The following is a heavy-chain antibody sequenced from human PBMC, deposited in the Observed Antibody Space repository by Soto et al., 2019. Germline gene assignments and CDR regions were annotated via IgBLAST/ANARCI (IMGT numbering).Heavy chain of an antibody. D-gene: IGHD2-15*01. Sequence: PSETLSLTCTVSGGSISSGGYYWSWIRQHPGKGLEWIGYIYYSGSTYYNPSLKSRVTISVDTSKNQFSLKLSSVTAADTAVYYCARDGPYCSGGSCNSNWFDPWGQGTLVTVS. J-gene: IGHJ5*02. CDR2: IYYSGST. CDR1: GGSISSGGYY. CDR3: ARDGPYCSGGSCNSNWFDP. V-gene: IGHV4-31*03.